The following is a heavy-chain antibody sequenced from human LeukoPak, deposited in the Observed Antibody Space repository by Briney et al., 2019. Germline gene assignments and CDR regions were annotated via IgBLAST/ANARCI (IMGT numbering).Heavy chain of an antibody. D-gene: IGHD3-3*01. CDR1: GYTFTSYD. J-gene: IGHJ3*02. V-gene: IGHV1-8*03. Sequence: ASVKLSCKASGYTFTSYDINWVRQATGQGLEWMGWMNPNSGNTGYAQKFQGRVTITRNTSISTAYMELSSLRSEDTAVYYCARPYDFWSGYAFDIWGQGTMVTVSS. CDR2: MNPNSGNT. CDR3: ARPYDFWSGYAFDI.